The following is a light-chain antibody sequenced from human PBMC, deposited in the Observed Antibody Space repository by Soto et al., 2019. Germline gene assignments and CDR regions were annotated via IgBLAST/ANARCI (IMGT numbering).Light chain of an antibody. V-gene: IGKV3-11*01. Sequence: EIVLTQSPATLSLSPGERATLSCRASQSVSSYLAWYQQKPGQAPRLLIYDASDRATGIPPRFSGRGSGTDFTLTISSLEPEDFAVYHCQQRSNWPPWTFGQGTKVDSK. CDR3: QQRSNWPPWT. J-gene: IGKJ1*01. CDR1: QSVSSY. CDR2: DAS.